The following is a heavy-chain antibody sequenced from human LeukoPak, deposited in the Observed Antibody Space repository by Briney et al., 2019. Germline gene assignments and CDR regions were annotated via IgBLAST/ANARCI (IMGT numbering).Heavy chain of an antibody. V-gene: IGHV3-48*03. CDR1: GFTFSSYE. CDR2: ISSSGSTI. J-gene: IGHJ6*04. CDR3: AELGITMIGGV. Sequence: PGGSLRLSCAASGFTFSSYEMNWVRQAPGKGLEWVSYISSSGSTIYYADSVKGRFTSSRDNAKNSLYLQMNSLRAEDTAVYYCAELGITMIGGVWGKGTTATISS. D-gene: IGHD3-10*02.